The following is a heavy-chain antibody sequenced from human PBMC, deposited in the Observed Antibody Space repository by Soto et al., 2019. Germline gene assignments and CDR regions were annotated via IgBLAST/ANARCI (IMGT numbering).Heavy chain of an antibody. CDR3: TRAESPDTAYFSDY. Sequence: GSLRLSGTTPVFTFENYAINWVRQAPGKGLEWVGLIRNQTYGGTPEYAASIKGRFTISRDDSSDIASLQMNRLYTEDSAVYYCTRAESPDTAYFSDYWGQGTLVTVSS. J-gene: IGHJ4*02. D-gene: IGHD3-3*01. V-gene: IGHV3-49*04. CDR2: IRNQTYGGTP. CDR1: VFTFENYA.